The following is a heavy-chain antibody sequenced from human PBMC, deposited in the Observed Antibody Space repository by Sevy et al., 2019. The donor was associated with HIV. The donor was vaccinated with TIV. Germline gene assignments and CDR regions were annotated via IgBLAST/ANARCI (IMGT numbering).Heavy chain of an antibody. J-gene: IGHJ6*02. Sequence: SETLSLTCTVSGGSISSSSYYWGWIRQPPGKGLEWIGSIYYSGSTYYNPSLKSRFTISVDTSKNQFSLKLSSVTAADTAVYYCARQEGSGWYLGGGAWGVDVWGQGTTVTVSS. V-gene: IGHV4-39*01. CDR2: IYYSGST. CDR3: ARQEGSGWYLGGGAWGVDV. CDR1: GGSISSSSYY. D-gene: IGHD6-19*01.